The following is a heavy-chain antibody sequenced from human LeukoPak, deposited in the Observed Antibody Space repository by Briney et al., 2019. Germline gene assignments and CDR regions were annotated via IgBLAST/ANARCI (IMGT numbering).Heavy chain of an antibody. V-gene: IGHV3-23*01. D-gene: IGHD2-21*02. J-gene: IGHJ4*02. CDR1: GFPFDTYA. CDR3: AKGKGPYCDVDCSGRIFDS. CDR2: ISESGEKT. Sequence: GGSLRLSCEASGFPFDTYAMSWVRQAPGRGLEWVSAISESGEKTYYADSVEGRFTISRDNSRNTLSLQMTSLRAEDTAVYYCAKGKGPYCDVDCSGRIFDSWGQGTLVTVSS.